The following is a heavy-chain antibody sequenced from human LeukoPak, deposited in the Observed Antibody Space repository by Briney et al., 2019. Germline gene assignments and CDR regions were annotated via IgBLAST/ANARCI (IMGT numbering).Heavy chain of an antibody. Sequence: GGSLRLSCAASGFTFSMYWMSWVRQAPGKGLEWVANIKEDGSEQYYVDSVKGRFTISRDNAKTSLEMNSLRAEDTAVYYCARGGLATIYNWFDPWGQGTLVTVSS. V-gene: IGHV3-7*01. J-gene: IGHJ5*02. D-gene: IGHD5-24*01. CDR1: GFTFSMYW. CDR3: ARGGLATIYNWFDP. CDR2: IKEDGSEQ.